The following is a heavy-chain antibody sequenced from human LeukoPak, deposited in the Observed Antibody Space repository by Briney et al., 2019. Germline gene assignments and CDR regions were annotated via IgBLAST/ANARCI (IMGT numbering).Heavy chain of an antibody. J-gene: IGHJ4*02. CDR3: VRDRELYY. Sequence: PSETLSLTGSVSGVSISIYYWSWIRQPPGKGLEWIGYVYNSGSTDYNPSLKSRVTISVDTSKNQFSLKVNSVTASDTAVYYCVRDRELYYWGQGILVTVSS. CDR1: GVSISIYY. V-gene: IGHV4-59*01. CDR2: VYNSGST. D-gene: IGHD1-26*01.